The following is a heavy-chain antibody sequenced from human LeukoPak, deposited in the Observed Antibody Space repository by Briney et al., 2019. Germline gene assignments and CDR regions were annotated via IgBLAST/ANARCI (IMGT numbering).Heavy chain of an antibody. CDR1: GGSFSGYY. V-gene: IGHV4-34*01. CDR3: ARGGRKYNWNYEDAFDI. Sequence: TPSETLSLTCAVYGGSFSGYYWSWIRQPPGKGLEWIGEINHSGSTNYNPSLKSRVTISVDTSKNQFSLKLSSVTAADTAVYYCARGGRKYNWNYEDAFDIWGQGTMVTVSP. CDR2: INHSGST. D-gene: IGHD1-7*01. J-gene: IGHJ3*02.